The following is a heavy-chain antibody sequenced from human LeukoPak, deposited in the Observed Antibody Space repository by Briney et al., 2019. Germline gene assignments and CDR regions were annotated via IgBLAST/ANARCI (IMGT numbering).Heavy chain of an antibody. V-gene: IGHV3-23*01. D-gene: IGHD3-22*01. CDR3: AKDRVTDSRGYTNEHYFDY. Sequence: PGGSLRLSCVGSGFTFTDYAMSWVRQAPGKGLEGVSAFSGTGGYIYYADSVKGRFTVSRDNSKSTLYLQMHSLMAEDTAVYYCAKDRVTDSRGYTNEHYFDYWGQGTLVTVSS. CDR2: FSGTGGYI. CDR1: GFTFTDYA. J-gene: IGHJ4*02.